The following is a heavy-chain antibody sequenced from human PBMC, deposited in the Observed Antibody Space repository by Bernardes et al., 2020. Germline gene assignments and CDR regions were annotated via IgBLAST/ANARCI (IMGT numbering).Heavy chain of an antibody. CDR3: ARDLWPGGSYFNMDY. V-gene: IGHV3-21*01. J-gene: IGHJ4*02. Sequence: GGSLRLSCAASGFTFSSYSMNWVRQAPGKGLEWVSSISSSSSYIYYADSVKGRFTISRDNAKNSLYLQMNSLRAEDTAVYYCARDLWPGGSYFNMDYWGQGTLVTVSS. CDR1: GFTFSSYS. CDR2: ISSSSSYI. D-gene: IGHD1-26*01.